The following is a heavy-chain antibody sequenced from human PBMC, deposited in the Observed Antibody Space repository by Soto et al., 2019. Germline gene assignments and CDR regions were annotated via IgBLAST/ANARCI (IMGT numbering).Heavy chain of an antibody. D-gene: IGHD5-18*01. Sequence: QMQLVQSGPEVKKPGTSVKVSCKASGFTFTNSAVQWVRQARGQRLEWIGRIVVGSGNTNYAQKFQERVTITRDMSTTTAYMELSSLRSEDTAVYYCATDKGDSYGYGNYWGQGTLVTVSS. CDR2: IVVGSGNT. J-gene: IGHJ4*02. CDR3: ATDKGDSYGYGNY. V-gene: IGHV1-58*01. CDR1: GFTFTNSA.